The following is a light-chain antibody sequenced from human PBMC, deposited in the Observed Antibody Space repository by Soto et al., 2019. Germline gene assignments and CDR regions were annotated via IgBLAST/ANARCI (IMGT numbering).Light chain of an antibody. CDR1: SSNIGASYA. V-gene: IGLV1-40*01. J-gene: IGLJ3*02. CDR2: DNN. Sequence: QSVLTQPPSVSGAPGQRVTISCTGSSSNIGASYAVHWYQQLPGTAPKLLINDNNNRPSGVPDRFSGSKSGTSASLAITGLQAEDEADYYCQSYDSSVSGSVFGGGTKVTVL. CDR3: QSYDSSVSGSV.